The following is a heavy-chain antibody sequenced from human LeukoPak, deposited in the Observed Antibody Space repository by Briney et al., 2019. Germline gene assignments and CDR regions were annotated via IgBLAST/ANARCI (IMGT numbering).Heavy chain of an antibody. V-gene: IGHV3-53*01. Sequence: GGSLTLSCAASGFTVSSNYMSWVRQAPGKGLEWVSVIYSGGSTYYADSVKGRFTISRDNSKNKLYLQMNSLRAEDTAVYYCARGQGRYFDWSGDPLYYSYGMDVWGQGTTVTVSS. CDR2: IYSGGST. CDR3: ARGQGRYFDWSGDPLYYSYGMDV. D-gene: IGHD3-9*01. J-gene: IGHJ6*02. CDR1: GFTVSSNY.